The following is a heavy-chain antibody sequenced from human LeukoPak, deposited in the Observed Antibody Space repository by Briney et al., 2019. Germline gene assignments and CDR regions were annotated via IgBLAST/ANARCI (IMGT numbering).Heavy chain of an antibody. D-gene: IGHD6-19*01. Sequence: SETLSLTCTVSHGSISSSNYSWGWIRQPPGKGLDWIGSIFHTGSTYCNPSLKSRVTISVDTSKNQFSLKLSSVTAADTAVYYCAGDPITVAGNVFDFWGRGTVVTVSS. CDR1: HGSISSSNYS. CDR2: IFHTGST. CDR3: AGDPITVAGNVFDF. J-gene: IGHJ3*01. V-gene: IGHV4-39*01.